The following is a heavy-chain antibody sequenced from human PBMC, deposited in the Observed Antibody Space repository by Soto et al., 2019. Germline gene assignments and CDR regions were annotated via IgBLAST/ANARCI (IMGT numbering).Heavy chain of an antibody. V-gene: IGHV4-4*07. CDR2: TSTSGST. D-gene: IGHD6-13*01. CDR1: GGSISRYY. Sequence: SETLSLTCTVSGGSISRYYWSWIRQPAGKGLEWIGRTSTSGSTNYNPSLRSRVTMSVDTSKNQFSLQLTSVSAADTAVYYCARDGYSSSWTYYYNYGTDVWGQGTTVTVSS. J-gene: IGHJ6*02. CDR3: ARDGYSSSWTYYYNYGTDV.